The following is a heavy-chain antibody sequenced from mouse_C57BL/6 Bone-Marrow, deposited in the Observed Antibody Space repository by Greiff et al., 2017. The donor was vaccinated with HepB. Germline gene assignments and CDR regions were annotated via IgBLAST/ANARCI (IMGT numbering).Heavy chain of an antibody. Sequence: QVQLQQSGAELARPGASVKLSCKASGYTFTSYGISWVKQRTGQGLEWIGEIYPRSGNTYYNEKFKGKATLTADKSSSTAYMELRSLTSEDSAVYFCARKGDDYDRCYFDYWGQGTTLTVSS. CDR1: GYTFTSYG. V-gene: IGHV1-81*01. D-gene: IGHD2-4*01. CDR2: IYPRSGNT. CDR3: ARKGDDYDRCYFDY. J-gene: IGHJ2*01.